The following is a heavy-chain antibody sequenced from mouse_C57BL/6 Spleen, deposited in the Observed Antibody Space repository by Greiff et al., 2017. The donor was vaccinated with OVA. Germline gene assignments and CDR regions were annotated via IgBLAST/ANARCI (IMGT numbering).Heavy chain of an antibody. CDR2: IWSGGST. CDR1: GFSLTSYG. D-gene: IGHD1-1*01. V-gene: IGHV2-2*01. J-gene: IGHJ1*03. CDR3: ARGITTVVDGYFDV. Sequence: VQLVESGPGLVQPSQRLSISCTASGFSLTSYGVHWVRQSPGKGLEWLGVIWSGGSTDYNAAFISRLSIIKDNSKSQVFFKMNSLQADDTAIYYCARGITTVVDGYFDVWGTGTTVTVSS.